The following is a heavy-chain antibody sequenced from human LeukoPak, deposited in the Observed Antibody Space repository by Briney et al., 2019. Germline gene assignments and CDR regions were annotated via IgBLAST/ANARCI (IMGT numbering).Heavy chain of an antibody. CDR3: ARVTGSSDPDY. D-gene: IGHD2-2*01. CDR2: IYHSGST. J-gene: IGHJ4*02. V-gene: IGHV4-30-2*01. CDR1: GGSISSGGYS. Sequence: SETLSLTCAVSGGSISSGGYSWSWIRQPPGKGLEWIGYIYHSGSTYYNPSLKSRVTISVDRSKNQFSLKLSSVTAADTAVYYCARVTGSSDPDYWGQGTLVTVSS.